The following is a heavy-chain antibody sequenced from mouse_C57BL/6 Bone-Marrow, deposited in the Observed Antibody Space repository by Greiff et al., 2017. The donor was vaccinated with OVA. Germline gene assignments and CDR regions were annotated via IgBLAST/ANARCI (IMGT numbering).Heavy chain of an antibody. Sequence: EVQPVTPGGVILKPGGSLKLSCAASGFTFSSYAMSWVRQTPEKRLEWVATISDGGSYTYYPDNVKGRFTISRDNAKNNLYLQMSHLKSEDTAMYYCASYYYGPLYYAMDYWGQGTSVTVSS. CDR2: ISDGGSYT. CDR3: ASYYYGPLYYAMDY. V-gene: IGHV5-4*01. CDR1: GFTFSSYA. D-gene: IGHD1-1*01. J-gene: IGHJ4*01.